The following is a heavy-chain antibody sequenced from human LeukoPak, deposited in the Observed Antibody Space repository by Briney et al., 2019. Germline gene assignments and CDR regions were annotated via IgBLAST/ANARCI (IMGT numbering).Heavy chain of an antibody. CDR1: GYTFTSYG. J-gene: IGHJ4*02. Sequence: ASVKVSCKASGYTFTSYGISWVRQAPGQGLEWMGWISAYNGNTNYAQKLQGRDTMTTDTSTSTAYMELRSLRSDDTAVYYCARVRVVVPAAIFGAEQQLGTFFDYWGQGTLVTVSS. CDR3: ARVRVVVPAAIFGAEQQLGTFFDY. CDR2: ISAYNGNT. V-gene: IGHV1-18*01. D-gene: IGHD2-2*01.